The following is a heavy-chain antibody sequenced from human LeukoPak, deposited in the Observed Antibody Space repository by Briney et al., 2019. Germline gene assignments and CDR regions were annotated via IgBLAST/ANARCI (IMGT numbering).Heavy chain of an antibody. Sequence: SETLSLTCTVSGGSISSSSYYWGWIRQPPGKGLEWIGSIYYSGSTYYNPSLKSRVTISVDTSKNQFSLKLSSVTAADTAVYYCARQSSIYCSGGSCYSNWFDPWGQGTLVTVSS. CDR1: GGSISSSSYY. D-gene: IGHD2-15*01. CDR2: IYYSGST. CDR3: ARQSSIYCSGGSCYSNWFDP. V-gene: IGHV4-39*01. J-gene: IGHJ5*02.